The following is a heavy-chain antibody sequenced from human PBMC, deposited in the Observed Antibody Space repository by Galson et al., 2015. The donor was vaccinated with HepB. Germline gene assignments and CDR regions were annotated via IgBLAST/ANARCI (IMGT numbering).Heavy chain of an antibody. J-gene: IGHJ4*02. CDR2: ISYDGSNK. CDR3: AKEVNYGGNLPTDN. D-gene: IGHD4-23*01. V-gene: IGHV3-30*18. Sequence: SLRLSCAASGFTFSSYGMHWVRQAPGKGLEWVAVISYDGSNKYYADSVKGRFTISRDNSKNTLYLQMNSLRAEDTAVYYCAKEVNYGGNLPTDNWGQGILVTVSS. CDR1: GFTFSSYG.